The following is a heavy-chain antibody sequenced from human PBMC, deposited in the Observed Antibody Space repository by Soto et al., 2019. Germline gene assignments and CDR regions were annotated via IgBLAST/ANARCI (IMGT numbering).Heavy chain of an antibody. Sequence: SETLSLTCTVSGGSISSYYWSWIRQPPGKGLEWIGYIYYSGSTNYNPSLKSRVTISVDTSKNQFSLKLSSVTAADTAVYYCARMFGVDDFWSGYYKVDYYYYMDVWGKGTTVTVSS. D-gene: IGHD3-3*01. V-gene: IGHV4-59*01. CDR2: IYYSGST. CDR3: ARMFGVDDFWSGYYKVDYYYYMDV. J-gene: IGHJ6*03. CDR1: GGSISSYY.